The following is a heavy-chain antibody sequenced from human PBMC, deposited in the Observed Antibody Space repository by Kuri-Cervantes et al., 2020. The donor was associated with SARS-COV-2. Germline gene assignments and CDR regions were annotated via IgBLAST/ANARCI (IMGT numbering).Heavy chain of an antibody. CDR1: GFTFSSYW. CDR3: ARDPRGIFGVVPPYMDV. Sequence: GESLKISCAASGFTFSSYWMSWVRQAPGKGLEWVANIKQDGSEKYYVDSVKGRFTISRDNAKNSLYLQMNSLRAEDTAVYYCARDPRGIFGVVPPYMDVWGKGTTVTVSS. V-gene: IGHV3-7*01. CDR2: IKQDGSEK. J-gene: IGHJ6*03. D-gene: IGHD3-3*01.